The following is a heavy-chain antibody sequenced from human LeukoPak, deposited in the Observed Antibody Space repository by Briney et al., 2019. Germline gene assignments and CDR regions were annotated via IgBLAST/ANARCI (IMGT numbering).Heavy chain of an antibody. Sequence: SETLSLTCAVYGGSFSGYYWSWIRQPPGKGLEWIGEINHSGSTNYNPSLKSRVTISVDTSKNQFSLKLSSVTAADTAVYYCARALIERVYYYDSGSLDYFDYWGQGTLVTVSS. V-gene: IGHV4-34*01. D-gene: IGHD3-10*01. J-gene: IGHJ4*02. CDR1: GGSFSGYY. CDR3: ARALIERVYYYDSGSLDYFDY. CDR2: INHSGST.